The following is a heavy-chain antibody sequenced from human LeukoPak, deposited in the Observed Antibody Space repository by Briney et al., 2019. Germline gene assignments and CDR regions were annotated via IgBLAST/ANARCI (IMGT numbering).Heavy chain of an antibody. D-gene: IGHD2/OR15-2a*01. CDR2: IRYDGSIK. CDR1: GFTFSDYG. J-gene: IGHJ4*02. V-gene: IGHV3-30*02. CDR3: AKDALSTRPRYFDY. Sequence: PGGSLRLSCAASGFTFSDYGMDWVRQAPGKGLEWVAFIRYDGSIKYYTDSVKDRFTISRDNSRNTLYLQMNSLRAEDTAVYYCAKDALSTRPRYFDYWGQGTLVTVSS.